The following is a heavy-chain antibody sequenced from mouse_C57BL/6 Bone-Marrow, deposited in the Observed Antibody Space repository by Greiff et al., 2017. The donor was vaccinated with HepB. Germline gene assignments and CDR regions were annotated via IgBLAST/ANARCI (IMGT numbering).Heavy chain of an antibody. Sequence: VQLQQSGPGLVQPSQSLSITCTVSGFSLTSYGVHWVRQSPGKGLEWLGVIWRGGSTDYNAAFMSRLSITKDNSKSQVVYKMTSLQSADTAIYSCANRAAAQATLDAMDYWGQGTSVTVSS. CDR3: ANRAAAQATLDAMDY. D-gene: IGHD3-2*02. CDR2: IWRGGST. V-gene: IGHV2-5*01. CDR1: GFSLTSYG. J-gene: IGHJ4*01.